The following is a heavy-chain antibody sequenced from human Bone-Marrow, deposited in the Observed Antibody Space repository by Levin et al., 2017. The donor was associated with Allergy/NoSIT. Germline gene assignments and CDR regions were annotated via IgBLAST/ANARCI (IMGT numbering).Heavy chain of an antibody. CDR3: VREMALQSRVINFGFDP. Sequence: SETLSLTCAVSGASINGGYHWAWIRQPPGKGLEWIGSIYPSGSTYYHPSLKSRVSISVDTSKNQFSLILTSMTAADTAVYYCVREMALQSRVINFGFDPWGQGTLVTVSS. J-gene: IGHJ5*02. D-gene: IGHD3-22*01. CDR2: IYPSGST. CDR1: GASINGGYH. V-gene: IGHV4-38-2*02.